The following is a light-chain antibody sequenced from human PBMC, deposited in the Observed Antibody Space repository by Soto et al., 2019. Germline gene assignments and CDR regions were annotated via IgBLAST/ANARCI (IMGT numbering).Light chain of an antibody. V-gene: IGKV1-5*01. CDR1: QSINNL. CDR2: DVS. Sequence: DVQMTQSPSTLSASVGDRVTITCRASQSINNLLAWYQQKPGKAPKFLIYDVSTLESGVPSRFSGSGSGTEFTLTISSLQSDDFAVYYCQQYINWPPYTFGQGTKLEIK. J-gene: IGKJ2*01. CDR3: QQYINWPPYT.